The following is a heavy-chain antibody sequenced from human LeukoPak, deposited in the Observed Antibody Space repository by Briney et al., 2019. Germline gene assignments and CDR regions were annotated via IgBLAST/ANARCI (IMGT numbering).Heavy chain of an antibody. CDR2: INPSGGST. V-gene: IGHV1-46*01. J-gene: IGHJ4*02. D-gene: IGHD4-17*01. CDR3: ARDEPYGDYVEPYFDY. Sequence: ASVKVSCKASGYTFTSYYMHWVRQAPGQGLEWMGIINPSGGSTSYAQKFQGRVTMTRDTSTSTVYMELSSLRSEDTAVYYCARDEPYGDYVEPYFDYWGQGTLVTVSS. CDR1: GYTFTSYY.